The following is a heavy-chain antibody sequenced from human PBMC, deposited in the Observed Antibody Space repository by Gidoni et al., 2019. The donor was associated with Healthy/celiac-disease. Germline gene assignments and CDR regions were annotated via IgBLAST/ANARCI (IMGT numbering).Heavy chain of an antibody. CDR2: ISWNSGSI. CDR3: AKGYGIAVAGTVFDY. Sequence: EVQLVESGGGLVQPGRSLRLSCAASGFTFDDYAMHWVRQAPGKGLEWVSGISWNSGSIGYADSVKGRFTISRDNAKNSLYLQMNSLRAEDTALYYCAKGYGIAVAGTVFDYWGQGTLVTVSS. CDR1: GFTFDDYA. V-gene: IGHV3-9*01. D-gene: IGHD6-19*01. J-gene: IGHJ4*02.